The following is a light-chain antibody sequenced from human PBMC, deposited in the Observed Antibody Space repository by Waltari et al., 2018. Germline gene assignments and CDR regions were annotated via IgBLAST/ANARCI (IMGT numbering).Light chain of an antibody. Sequence: EIVLTQSPGTLSLSPGERATLSCRASQSVSRNYLNWYQKKPGQPPRPLIHGASSRATGIPDRFSGSGSGTDFTLTISRLEPADLAVYYCQQYDGFVLTFGGGTKV. CDR2: GAS. V-gene: IGKV3-20*01. CDR3: QQYDGFVLT. CDR1: QSVSRNY. J-gene: IGKJ4*01.